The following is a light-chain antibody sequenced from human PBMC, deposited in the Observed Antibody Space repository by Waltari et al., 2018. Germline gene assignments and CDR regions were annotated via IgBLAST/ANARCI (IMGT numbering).Light chain of an antibody. CDR1: QSISSY. V-gene: IGKV1-39*01. Sequence: DIQMTQSPSSLSASVGDRVPITCRASQSISSYLNWYQEKQGKAPNLLIYAASSLQSGVPSRFSGSGSGTDFTLTISSLQPEDFATYDCQQSYSTPRTFGQGTKLEIK. J-gene: IGKJ2*01. CDR2: AAS. CDR3: QQSYSTPRT.